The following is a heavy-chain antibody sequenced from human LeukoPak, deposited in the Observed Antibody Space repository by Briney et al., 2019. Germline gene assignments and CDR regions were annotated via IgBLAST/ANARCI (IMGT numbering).Heavy chain of an antibody. CDR1: GYSFSSYW. CDR2: IYPGDSDT. J-gene: IGHJ5*02. D-gene: IGHD3-10*01. Sequence: GESLKVSCKGSGYSFSSYWIGWVRQMPGKGLEWMGIIYPGDSDTRYSPSFQGQVTISADKSISTAYLQWSSLKASDTAMYYCANYASGTYPGHWFDPWGQGTLVTVSS. V-gene: IGHV5-51*01. CDR3: ANYASGTYPGHWFDP.